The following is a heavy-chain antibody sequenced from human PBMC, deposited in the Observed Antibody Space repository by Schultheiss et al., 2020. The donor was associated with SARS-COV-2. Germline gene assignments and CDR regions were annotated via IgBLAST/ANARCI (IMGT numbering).Heavy chain of an antibody. D-gene: IGHD1-26*01. CDR3: ARGSGSYFADY. J-gene: IGHJ4*02. V-gene: IGHV3-30*03. CDR1: GFTFSSYG. CDR2: ISYDGSNK. Sequence: LRLSCAASGFTFSSYGMHWVRQAPGKGLEWVAVISYDGSNKYYADSVKGRFTISRDNSKNTLYLQMNSLRAEDTAVYYCARGSGSYFADYWGQGTLVTVSS.